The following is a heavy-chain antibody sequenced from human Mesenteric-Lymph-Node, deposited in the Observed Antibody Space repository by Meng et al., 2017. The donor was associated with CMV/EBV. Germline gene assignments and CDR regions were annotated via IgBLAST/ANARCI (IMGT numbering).Heavy chain of an antibody. Sequence: GGSLRLSCAVSGYTFSSYWLAWVRQSPGKGLEWVANINRDGSEEYYVDSVKGRFTISRDTAKNSVFLQMNSLRVEDTGIYYCVRVISPWGQGTLVTVSS. CDR2: INRDGSEE. V-gene: IGHV3-7*03. J-gene: IGHJ5*02. CDR1: GYTFSSYW. CDR3: VRVISP.